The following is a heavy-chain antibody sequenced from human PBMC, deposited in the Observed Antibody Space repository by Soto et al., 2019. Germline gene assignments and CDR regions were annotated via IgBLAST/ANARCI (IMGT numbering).Heavy chain of an antibody. CDR2: INHSGST. V-gene: IGHV4-34*01. Sequence: QVQLQQWGAGLLKPSETLSLTCAVYGGSFSGYYWSWILQPPGKGLEWIGEINHSGSTNYNPSLKSRVTISVDPSKNQFSLKLSSVTAADTAVYYCARVPLRIAAAGTHTFDIWGQGTMVTVSS. CDR1: GGSFSGYY. CDR3: ARVPLRIAAAGTHTFDI. D-gene: IGHD6-13*01. J-gene: IGHJ3*02.